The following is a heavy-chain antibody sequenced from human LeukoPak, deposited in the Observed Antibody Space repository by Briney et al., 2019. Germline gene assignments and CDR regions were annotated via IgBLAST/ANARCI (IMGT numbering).Heavy chain of an antibody. Sequence: SETLHLTCTVSGGSISSYYWSWMRQPAGKGLEWIGRVYTSGSTNYNPSLKSRVTMSVDTSKNQSSLKLSSVTAEDTAVYYCANGVYVFDIWGQGTMVSVSS. V-gene: IGHV4-4*07. CDR2: VYTSGST. CDR3: ANGVYVFDI. CDR1: GGSISSYY. D-gene: IGHD2-8*01. J-gene: IGHJ3*02.